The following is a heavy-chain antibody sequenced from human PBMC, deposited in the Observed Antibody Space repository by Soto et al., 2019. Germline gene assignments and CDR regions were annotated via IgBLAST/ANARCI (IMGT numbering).Heavy chain of an antibody. V-gene: IGHV3-23*01. CDR1: GFTFSSYA. CDR3: AKEYCSSTSCYTGWFDP. Sequence: LRLSCAASGFTFSSYAMSWVRQAPGKGLEWVSAISGSGGSTYYADSVKGRFTISRGNSKNTLYLQMNSLRAEDTAVYYCAKEYCSSTSCYTGWFDPWGQGTLVTVSS. D-gene: IGHD2-2*02. J-gene: IGHJ5*02. CDR2: ISGSGGST.